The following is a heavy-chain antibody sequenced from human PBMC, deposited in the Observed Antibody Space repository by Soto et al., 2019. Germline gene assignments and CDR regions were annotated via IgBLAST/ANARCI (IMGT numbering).Heavy chain of an antibody. Sequence: GGSLRLSCAASGFTFSSYWMHWVRQAPGKGLVWVSRINSDGSSTSYADSVKGRFTISRDNAKNTLYLQMNSLRAEDTAVYYCARDLGYDFWSGYYGVNWFDPWGQGTLVTVSS. D-gene: IGHD3-3*01. CDR3: ARDLGYDFWSGYYGVNWFDP. CDR2: INSDGSST. V-gene: IGHV3-74*01. J-gene: IGHJ5*02. CDR1: GFTFSSYW.